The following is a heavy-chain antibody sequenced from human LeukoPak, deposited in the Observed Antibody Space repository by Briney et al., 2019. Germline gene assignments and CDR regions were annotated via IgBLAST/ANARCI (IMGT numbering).Heavy chain of an antibody. J-gene: IGHJ4*02. CDR2: IYYSGSS. D-gene: IGHD3-22*01. CDR3: ARRLHSPFTYYDSRSSTNTAFDY. Sequence: SETLSLTCTVSGGSISSSSYYWGWIRQPPGKGLEWIGSIYYSGSSYYNPSLRSRVTISVDTSKNQFSLRLSSVTAADTAVYYCARRLHSPFTYYDSRSSTNTAFDYWGQGTLVTVSS. V-gene: IGHV4-39*01. CDR1: GGSISSSSYY.